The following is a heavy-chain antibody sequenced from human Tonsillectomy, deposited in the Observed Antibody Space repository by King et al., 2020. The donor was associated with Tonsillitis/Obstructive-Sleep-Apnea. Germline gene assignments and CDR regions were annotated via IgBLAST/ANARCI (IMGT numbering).Heavy chain of an antibody. J-gene: IGHJ3*02. CDR3: TKGGLAHDAFAI. CDR1: GGSFSGYY. Sequence: VRLQQWGAGLLKPSETLSLTCAVYGGSFSGYYWSWIRQPPGKGLEWIGEISHSGSTNYNPSLKSRVTISVDTSRKQFSLRLTSITAADTAVYYCTKGGLAHDAFAIWGKGTMVTVSS. CDR2: ISHSGST. V-gene: IGHV4-34*01.